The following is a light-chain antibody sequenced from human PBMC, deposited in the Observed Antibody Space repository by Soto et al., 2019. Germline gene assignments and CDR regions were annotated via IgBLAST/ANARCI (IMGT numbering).Light chain of an antibody. CDR2: GVS. J-gene: IGLJ1*01. V-gene: IGLV2-14*01. Sequence: QSVLTQPASVSGSPGQSITISCTGTSSDVGGYNYVSWYQQHPGKAPKLMIYGVSNRPSGVSNRFSGSKSGNTASLTISGLQAEDEADYYCSSYTSRSTLDYVFGSGTKGTVL. CDR1: SSDVGGYNY. CDR3: SSYTSRSTLDYV.